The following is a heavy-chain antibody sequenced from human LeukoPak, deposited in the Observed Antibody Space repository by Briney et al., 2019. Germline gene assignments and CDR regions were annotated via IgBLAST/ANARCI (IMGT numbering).Heavy chain of an antibody. CDR1: GFTFSDYY. D-gene: IGHD6-19*01. J-gene: IGHJ3*01. V-gene: IGHV3-11*06. Sequence: GGSLRLSCAASGFTFSDYYMSGIRQAPGKGLEWVSYISSSSSYTNYADSVKGRFTISRDNAKNSLYLQMNSLRAEDTAVYHCARDLAAYSSGWYCLWGQGTMVTVSS. CDR3: ARDLAAYSSGWYCL. CDR2: ISSSSSYT.